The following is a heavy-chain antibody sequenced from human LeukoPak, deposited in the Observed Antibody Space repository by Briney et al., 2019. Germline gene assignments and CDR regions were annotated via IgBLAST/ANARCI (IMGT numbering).Heavy chain of an antibody. CDR3: AREGTYGWYNWFDP. D-gene: IGHD6-19*01. Sequence: SETLSLTCTVPGGSISSYYWSWIRQPPGKGLEWIGYMYRTGSTNHNPSLKSRVTITPDTSKNQFSLRLTSVTAADTAVYYCAREGTYGWYNWFDPWGQGTLVTVSS. V-gene: IGHV4-59*01. CDR2: MYRTGST. CDR1: GGSISSYY. J-gene: IGHJ5*02.